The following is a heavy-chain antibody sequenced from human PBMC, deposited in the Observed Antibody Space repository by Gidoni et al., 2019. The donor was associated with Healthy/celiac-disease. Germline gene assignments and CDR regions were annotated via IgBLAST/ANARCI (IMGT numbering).Heavy chain of an antibody. V-gene: IGHV4-59*01. CDR3: ASTNYDSSGYYDY. CDR2: IYYRGST. J-gene: IGHJ4*02. CDR1: GGSISSYY. Sequence: QVQLQESGPGLVKPSETLSLTCTVAGGSISSYYWSWIRQPPGKGLEWIGYIYYRGSTNYNPSLKSRVTISVDTSKNQFSLKLISVTAADTAVYYCASTNYDSSGYYDYWGQGTLVTVSS. D-gene: IGHD3-22*01.